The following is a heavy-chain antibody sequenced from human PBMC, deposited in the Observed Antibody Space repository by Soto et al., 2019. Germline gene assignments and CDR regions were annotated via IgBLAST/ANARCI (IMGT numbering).Heavy chain of an antibody. CDR1: GGTFSSYA. CDR2: IIPIFGTA. Sequence: SVKVSCKASGGTFSSYAISWVRQAPGQGLEWMGGIIPIFGTANYAQKFQGRVTITADESTSTDYMELSSLRSEDTAVYYCARDDTAMFTGFDYWGQGALVSVSS. D-gene: IGHD5-18*01. J-gene: IGHJ4*02. V-gene: IGHV1-69*13. CDR3: ARDDTAMFTGFDY.